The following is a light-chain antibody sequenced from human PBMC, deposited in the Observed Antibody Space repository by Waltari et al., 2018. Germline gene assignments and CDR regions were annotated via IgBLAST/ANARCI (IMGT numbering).Light chain of an antibody. CDR3: QHYVSLPAT. Sequence: IVLTQSPGPLSLSPGERVTLSCRASQSVSRALAWYQQKPGQAPRLRIYTASNRATGIPDRFSGSGSGTDFSLTISRLEPEDFAVYYCQHYVSLPATFGQGTRVEIK. J-gene: IGKJ1*01. CDR2: TAS. V-gene: IGKV3-20*01. CDR1: QSVSRA.